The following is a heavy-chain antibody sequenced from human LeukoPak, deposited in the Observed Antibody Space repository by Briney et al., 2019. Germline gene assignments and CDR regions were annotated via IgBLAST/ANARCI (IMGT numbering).Heavy chain of an antibody. CDR1: GFAFSRYG. V-gene: IGHV3-15*01. D-gene: IGHD6-13*01. J-gene: IGHJ4*02. CDR3: TTGISRRVAATGIRNY. Sequence: GGSLILSCVASGFAFSRYGIHWVRQAPGKGLEWVGRIKSKTDGGTTDYAAPVKGRFTISRDDSKNTLYLQMNSLKTEDTAVYYCTTGISRRVAATGIRNYWGQGTLVTVSS. CDR2: IKSKTDGGTT.